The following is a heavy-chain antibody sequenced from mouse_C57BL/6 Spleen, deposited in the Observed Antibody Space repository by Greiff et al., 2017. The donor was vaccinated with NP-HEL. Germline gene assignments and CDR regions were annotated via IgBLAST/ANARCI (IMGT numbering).Heavy chain of an antibody. CDR2: ISSGGSYT. CDR3: ARHGLSITTVVAQFDD. D-gene: IGHD1-1*01. CDR1: GFTFSSYG. J-gene: IGHJ2*01. V-gene: IGHV5-6*01. Sequence: EVMLVESGGDLVKPGGSLKLSCAASGFTFSSYGMSWVRQTPDKRLEWVATISSGGSYTYYPDSVKGRFTISRDNAKNTLYLQMSSLMSEDTAMYYCARHGLSITTVVAQFDDWGQGTTLTVSS.